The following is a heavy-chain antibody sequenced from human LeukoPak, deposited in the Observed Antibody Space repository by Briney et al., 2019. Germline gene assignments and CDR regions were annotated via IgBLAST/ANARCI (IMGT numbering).Heavy chain of an antibody. D-gene: IGHD3-22*01. J-gene: IGHJ4*02. CDR1: GYSFTSYW. Sequence: GESLKISCKGSGYSFTSYWIGWVRQMPGKGLEWMGIIYPGDSDTRYSPSFQGQVTISADKSISTAYLQWSSLKASDTAMYYCARQSDYYDSSGYPHIFVYWGQGTLVTVSS. CDR2: IYPGDSDT. V-gene: IGHV5-51*01. CDR3: ARQSDYYDSSGYPHIFVY.